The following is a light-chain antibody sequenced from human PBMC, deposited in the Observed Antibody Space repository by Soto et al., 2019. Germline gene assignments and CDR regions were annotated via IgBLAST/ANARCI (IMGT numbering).Light chain of an antibody. Sequence: EIGLTQSPGTLSLSPGERGTLSCRASQTVRNNYLAWYQQKPGQAPRLLIYDASSRATGIPDRFSGGGSGTDFTLTISRLEPEDFAVYYCQQFSSYPLTFGGGTKVGIK. V-gene: IGKV3-20*01. CDR3: QQFSSYPLT. CDR2: DAS. CDR1: QTVRNNY. J-gene: IGKJ4*01.